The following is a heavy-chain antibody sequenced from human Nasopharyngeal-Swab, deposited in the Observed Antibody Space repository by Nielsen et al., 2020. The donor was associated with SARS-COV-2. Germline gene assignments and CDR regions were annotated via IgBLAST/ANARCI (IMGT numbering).Heavy chain of an antibody. CDR2: IKQDGSEK. CDR1: GFTFSSYW. D-gene: IGHD5-18*01. CDR3: ARDSRGYSYGYIYFDY. J-gene: IGHJ4*02. V-gene: IGHV3-7*03. Sequence: GESLKISCAASGFTFSSYWMSWARQAPGKGLEWVANIKQDGSEKYYVDSVKGRFTISRDNAKNSLYLQMNSLRAEDTAVYYCARDSRGYSYGYIYFDYWGQGTLVTVSS.